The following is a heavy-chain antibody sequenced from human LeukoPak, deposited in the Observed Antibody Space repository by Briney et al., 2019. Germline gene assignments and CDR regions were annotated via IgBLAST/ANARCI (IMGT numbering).Heavy chain of an antibody. Sequence: PGGSLRLSCAASGFTFSRYNMNWVRQAPGKGLEWVSSISSGSSYIYYADSVKGRFTISRDNAKNSLYLQMNSLRAEDTAMYYCARRATTERGHSYGLDFWGQGTLVTVSS. CDR1: GFTFSRYN. D-gene: IGHD5-18*01. CDR3: ARRATTERGHSYGLDF. V-gene: IGHV3-21*01. CDR2: ISSGSSYI. J-gene: IGHJ4*02.